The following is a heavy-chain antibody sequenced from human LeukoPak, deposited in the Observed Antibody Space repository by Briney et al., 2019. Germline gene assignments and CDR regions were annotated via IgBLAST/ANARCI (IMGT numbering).Heavy chain of an antibody. V-gene: IGHV3-23*01. J-gene: IGHJ4*02. CDR1: GFTFSSYA. D-gene: IGHD6-6*01. CDR3: AKDSSSSFFGLLVQIFDY. Sequence: PGGSLRLSCAASGFTFSSYAMSWVRQAPGKGLEWVSAISGSGGSTYYADSVKGRFTISRDNSKNTLYLQMNSLRAEDTAVYYCAKDSSSSFFGLLVQIFDYWGQGTLVTVSS. CDR2: ISGSGGST.